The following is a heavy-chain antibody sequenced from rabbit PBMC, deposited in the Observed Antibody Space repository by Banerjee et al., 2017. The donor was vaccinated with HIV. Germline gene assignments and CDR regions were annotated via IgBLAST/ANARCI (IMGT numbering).Heavy chain of an antibody. D-gene: IGHD6-1*01. CDR2: IYAGSSGST. CDR3: ARARFDYGYGYAGDAYATFKL. J-gene: IGHJ4*01. Sequence: QSLEESGGDLVKPGASLTLTCTASGFSFSSNYYMCWVRQAPGKGLEWIACIYAGSSGSTYYASWAKGRFTISKTSSTTVTLQMTSLTAADTATYFCARARFDYGYGYAGDAYATFKLWGPGTLVTVS. CDR1: GFSFSSNYY. V-gene: IGHV1S40*01.